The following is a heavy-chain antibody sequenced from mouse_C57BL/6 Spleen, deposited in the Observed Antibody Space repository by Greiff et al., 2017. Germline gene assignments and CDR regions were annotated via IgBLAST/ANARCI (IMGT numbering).Heavy chain of an antibody. Sequence: DVQLVESGGGLVKPGGSLKLSCAASGFTFSDYGMHWVRQAPEQGLEWVAYISSGSSTIYSADTVKGRFTISRDNAKNTLFLQMPSLRSEDTAMYYGARGLKRWLLFDYWGQGTTLTVSS. V-gene: IGHV5-17*01. D-gene: IGHD2-3*01. J-gene: IGHJ2*01. CDR1: GFTFSDYG. CDR2: ISSGSSTI. CDR3: ARGLKRWLLFDY.